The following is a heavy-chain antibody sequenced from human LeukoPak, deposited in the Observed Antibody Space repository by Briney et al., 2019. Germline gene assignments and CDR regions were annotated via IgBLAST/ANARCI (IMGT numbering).Heavy chain of an antibody. CDR1: GYTFTCYD. J-gene: IGHJ6*03. Sequence: GASVKVFCKASGYTFTCYDINWVRQATGQGLEWMGWMNPNSGNTGYAQKFQGRVTMTKNTSIGTAYMELSSLRSEDTAVYYCARKGPANYYYYYMDIWGKGTSVTVSS. V-gene: IGHV1-8*01. CDR2: MNPNSGNT. CDR3: ARKGPANYYYYYMDI. D-gene: IGHD2-2*01.